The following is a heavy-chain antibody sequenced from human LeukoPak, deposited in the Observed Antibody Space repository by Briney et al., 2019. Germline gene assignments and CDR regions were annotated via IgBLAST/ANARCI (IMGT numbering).Heavy chain of an antibody. J-gene: IGHJ6*03. Sequence: SETLSLTCTVSGGSISSGGYYWSWIRQHPGKGLEWIGYIYYSGSTYYNPSLKSRVTISVDTSKNQFSLKLSSVTAADTAVYYCARASPLDSYYYYYYYMDVWGKGTTVTVSS. CDR2: IYYSGST. CDR1: GGSISSGGYY. V-gene: IGHV4-31*03. D-gene: IGHD2-21*01. CDR3: ARASPLDSYYYYYYYMDV.